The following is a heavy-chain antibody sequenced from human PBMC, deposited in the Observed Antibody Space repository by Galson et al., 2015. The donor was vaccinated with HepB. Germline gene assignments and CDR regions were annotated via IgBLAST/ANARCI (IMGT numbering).Heavy chain of an antibody. V-gene: IGHV3-23*01. CDR1: GFTFSSYA. D-gene: IGHD6-25*01. J-gene: IGHJ6*03. CDR2: ISGSGGST. CDR3: AKPTSGPLHVYYYMDV. Sequence: SLRLSCAASGFTFSSYAMSWVRQAPGKGLEWVSAISGSGGSTYYADSVKGRFTISRDNSKNTLYLQMNSLRAEDTAVYYCAKPTSGPLHVYYYMDVWGKGTTVTVSS.